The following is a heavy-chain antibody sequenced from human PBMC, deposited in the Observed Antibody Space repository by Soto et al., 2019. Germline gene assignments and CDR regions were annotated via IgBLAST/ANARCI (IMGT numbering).Heavy chain of an antibody. CDR2: INAGDGNT. CDR1: GYTFTSYA. D-gene: IGHD3-10*02. J-gene: IGHJ6*02. Sequence: QVQLVQSGAEEKKPGASVKVSCKASGYTFTSYAMHWVRQAPGQRLEWMGWINAGDGNTNYSQTFLGRVTITRDTSASTDYMALSSPRSDDTSGDCGAAGYYFLGGMDVWGQGTTVTVSS. CDR3: AAGYYFLGGMDV. V-gene: IGHV1-3*05.